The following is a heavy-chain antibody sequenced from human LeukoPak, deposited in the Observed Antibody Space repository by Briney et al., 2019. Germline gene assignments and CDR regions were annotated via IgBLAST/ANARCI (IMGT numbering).Heavy chain of an antibody. CDR2: ISWDGGST. Sequence: GGSLRLSCAASGFTFDDYAMHWVRQAPGKGLEWVSLISWDGGSTYYADSVKGRFTISRDNSKNSLYLQMNSLRAEDTALYYCARGSDYGDYAFDYWGQGTLVTVSS. CDR3: ARGSDYGDYAFDY. V-gene: IGHV3-43D*03. D-gene: IGHD4-17*01. J-gene: IGHJ4*02. CDR1: GFTFDDYA.